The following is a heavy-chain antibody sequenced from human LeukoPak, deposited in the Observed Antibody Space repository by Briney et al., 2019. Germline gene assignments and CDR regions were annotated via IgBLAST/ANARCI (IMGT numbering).Heavy chain of an antibody. D-gene: IGHD1-20*01. V-gene: IGHV4-31*03. CDR2: IYYSGST. CDR3: ARESITGSNWFDP. J-gene: IGHJ5*02. Sequence: SETLSLTCTVSGGSISSGGYYWSWLRQHPGTGLEWIGYIYYSGSTYYNPSLKSRVTISVDTSKNQFSLKLSSVTAADTAVYYCARESITGSNWFDPWGQGTLVTVSS. CDR1: GGSISSGGYY.